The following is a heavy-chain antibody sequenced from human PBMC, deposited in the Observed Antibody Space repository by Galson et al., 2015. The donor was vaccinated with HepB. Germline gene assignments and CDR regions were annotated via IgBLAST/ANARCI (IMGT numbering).Heavy chain of an antibody. Sequence: SLRLSCAASGFTFSNYAIHWVRQAPGKGLEWVAVISYDGSEKYFADSVKGRFTISRDNSKNTLYLQMNSLRAEDTAVYYCARDPDYWGQGTLVTVSS. CDR1: GFTFSNYA. CDR3: ARDPDY. CDR2: ISYDGSEK. V-gene: IGHV3-30*04. J-gene: IGHJ4*02.